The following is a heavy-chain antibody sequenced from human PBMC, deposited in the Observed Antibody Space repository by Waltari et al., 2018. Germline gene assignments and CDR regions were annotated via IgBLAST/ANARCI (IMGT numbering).Heavy chain of an antibody. D-gene: IGHD4-17*01. Sequence: EVQLVESGGGLIQPGGSLSLSCAASGFTVSSNYMRWVRQAPGKGLEWVSVIYSGGSTYYADSVKGRFTISRDNSKNTLYLQMNSLRAEDTAVYYCARADYGDSHYYYYGMDVWGQGTTVTVSS. CDR2: IYSGGST. J-gene: IGHJ6*02. CDR1: GFTVSSNY. CDR3: ARADYGDSHYYYYGMDV. V-gene: IGHV3-53*01.